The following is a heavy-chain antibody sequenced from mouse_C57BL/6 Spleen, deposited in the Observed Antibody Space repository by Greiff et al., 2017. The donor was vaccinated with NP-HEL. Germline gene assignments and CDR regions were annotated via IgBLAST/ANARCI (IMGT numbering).Heavy chain of an antibody. CDR1: GFTFSNYW. CDR3: TGGYYYGSSYGAMDY. D-gene: IGHD1-1*01. J-gene: IGHJ4*01. V-gene: IGHV6-3*01. Sequence: EVKLLESGGGLVQPGGSMKLSCVASGFTFSNYWMNWVRQSPEKGLEWVAQIRLKSDNYATHYAESVKGRFTISRDDSKSSVYLQMNNLRAEDTGIYYCTGGYYYGSSYGAMDYWGQGTSVTVSS. CDR2: IRLKSDNYAT.